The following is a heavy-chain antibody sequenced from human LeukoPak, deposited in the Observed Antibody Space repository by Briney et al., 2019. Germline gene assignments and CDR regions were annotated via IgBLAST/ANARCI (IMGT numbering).Heavy chain of an antibody. D-gene: IGHD5-24*01. J-gene: IGHJ4*02. V-gene: IGHV3-53*01. Sequence: TGGSLRLSCAASGFTVSSNYMSWVRQAPGKGLEWVSVIYSGGSTYYADSVKGRSTISRDNSKNTLYLQMNSLRAEDTAVYYCAREGDGYNSDYWGQGTLVTVSS. CDR1: GFTVSSNY. CDR2: IYSGGST. CDR3: AREGDGYNSDY.